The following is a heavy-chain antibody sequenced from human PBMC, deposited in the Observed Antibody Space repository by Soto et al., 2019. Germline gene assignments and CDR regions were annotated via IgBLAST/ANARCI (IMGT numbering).Heavy chain of an antibody. CDR3: AKELVAVAGTMAGGMDV. CDR1: GFTFSSYA. Sequence: EVQLLESGGGLVQPGGSLRLSCAASGFTFSSYAMSWVRQAPGKGLEWVSAISGSGGSTYYADSVKGRFTISRDNSKNTLYLQMNSLRAEDTAVYYCAKELVAVAGTMAGGMDVWGQGTMVTVSS. D-gene: IGHD6-19*01. V-gene: IGHV3-23*01. J-gene: IGHJ6*02. CDR2: ISGSGGST.